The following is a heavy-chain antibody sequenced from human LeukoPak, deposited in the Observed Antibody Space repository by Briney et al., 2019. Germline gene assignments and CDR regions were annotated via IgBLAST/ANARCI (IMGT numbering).Heavy chain of an antibody. CDR3: AKDPYGSGEYYFDY. J-gene: IGHJ4*02. Sequence: GGSLRLSCAASGFTFSSYWMSWVRQAPGKGLEWVANIKQDGSEKYYVDSVKGRFTISRDNAKNSLYLQMNSLRAEDTAVYYCAKDPYGSGEYYFDYWGQGTLVTVSS. CDR1: GFTFSSYW. V-gene: IGHV3-7*03. CDR2: IKQDGSEK. D-gene: IGHD3-10*01.